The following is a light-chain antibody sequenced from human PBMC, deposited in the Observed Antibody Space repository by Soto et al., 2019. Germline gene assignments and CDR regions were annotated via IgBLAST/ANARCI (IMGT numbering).Light chain of an antibody. CDR2: RAS. CDR3: QQYNSYSEA. CDR1: KTIISG. Sequence: DIQMTQSPSTLSGSVGDRVTITFRAGKTIISGLAWYHQKPANDPKLLIYRASTSKSRVPSRFSSSGSGTEFTITISSLQHDDFATYYCQQYNSYSEAFGQGTKVDIK. J-gene: IGKJ1*01. V-gene: IGKV1-5*03.